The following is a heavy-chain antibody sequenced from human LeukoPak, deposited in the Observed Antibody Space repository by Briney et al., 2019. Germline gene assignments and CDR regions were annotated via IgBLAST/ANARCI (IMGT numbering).Heavy chain of an antibody. Sequence: SETLFLTCSVSSDPVTRGSYYWRWIRQPPGKELEWIGYVYHTGSTNYNPSLKSRVTISVDTSKNEFSLKMTSVTAADTAVYYCARGFASGWYSRYDPWGQGTLVTVSS. CDR1: SDPVTRGSYY. V-gene: IGHV4-61*01. CDR3: ARGFASGWYSRYDP. J-gene: IGHJ5*02. CDR2: VYHTGST. D-gene: IGHD6-19*01.